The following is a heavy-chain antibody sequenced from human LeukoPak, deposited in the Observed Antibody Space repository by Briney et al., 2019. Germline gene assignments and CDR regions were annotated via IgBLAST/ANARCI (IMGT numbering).Heavy chain of an antibody. Sequence: GGTLRLSCAASGFTFSSYWMSWVRQAPGKGLEWVANIKQDGSEKYYVDSVKGRFTISRDNAKNSLYLQMNSLRAEDTAVYYCARGVNPEPKPLDYWGQGTLVTVSS. D-gene: IGHD1-14*01. CDR3: ARGVNPEPKPLDY. J-gene: IGHJ4*02. CDR2: IKQDGSEK. CDR1: GFTFSSYW. V-gene: IGHV3-7*01.